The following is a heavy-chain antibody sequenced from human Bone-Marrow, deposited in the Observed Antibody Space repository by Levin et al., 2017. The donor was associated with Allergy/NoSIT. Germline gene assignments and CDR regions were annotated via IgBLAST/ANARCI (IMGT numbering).Heavy chain of an antibody. CDR3: ARDSSGGFPDY. D-gene: IGHD6-19*01. CDR2: ISYDGSNK. J-gene: IGHJ4*02. Sequence: GESLKISCAASGFTFSSYAMHWVRQAPGKGLEWVAVISYDGSNKYYADSVKGRFTISRDNSKNTLYLQMNSLRAEDTAVYYCARDSSGGFPDYWGQGTLVTVSS. V-gene: IGHV3-30-3*01. CDR1: GFTFSSYA.